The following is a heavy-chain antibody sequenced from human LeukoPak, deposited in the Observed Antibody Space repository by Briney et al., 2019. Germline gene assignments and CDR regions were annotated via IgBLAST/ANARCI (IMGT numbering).Heavy chain of an antibody. V-gene: IGHV1-2*02. J-gene: IGHJ4*02. CDR2: INPNSGGT. Sequence: ASVKVSCKASGYTFTGYYMHWVRQAPGQGLECMGWINPNSGGTNYAQKFQGRVTMTRDTSISTAYMELSRLRSDDTAVYYCARDTGRETTSIDYWGQGTLVTVSS. CDR3: ARDTGRETTSIDY. CDR1: GYTFTGYY. D-gene: IGHD4-11*01.